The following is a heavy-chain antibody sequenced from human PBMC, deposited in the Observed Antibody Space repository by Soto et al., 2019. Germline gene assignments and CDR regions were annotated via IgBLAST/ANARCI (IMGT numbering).Heavy chain of an antibody. V-gene: IGHV4-30-2*01. J-gene: IGHJ5*02. Sequence: SETLSLTCAVSGGSISSGGYSWSWIRQPPGKGLEWIGYIYHSGSTYYNPSLKSRVTISVDRSKNQFPLKLSSVTAADTAVYYCARGFGAAVPNWFDPWGQGTLVTVSS. CDR3: ARGFGAAVPNWFDP. D-gene: IGHD6-13*01. CDR2: IYHSGST. CDR1: GGSISSGGYS.